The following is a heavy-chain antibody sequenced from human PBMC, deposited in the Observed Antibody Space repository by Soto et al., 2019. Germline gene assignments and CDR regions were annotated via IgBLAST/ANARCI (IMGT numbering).Heavy chain of an antibody. Sequence: LRLSCAASGFTFSSYSMNWVRQAPGKGLEWVSSISSSSSYIYYADSVKGRFTISRDNAKNSLYLQMNSLRAEDTAVYYCARISDYGDLYYYYGMDVWGQGTTVTVSS. CDR1: GFTFSSYS. J-gene: IGHJ6*02. CDR2: ISSSSSYI. CDR3: ARISDYGDLYYYYGMDV. D-gene: IGHD4-17*01. V-gene: IGHV3-21*01.